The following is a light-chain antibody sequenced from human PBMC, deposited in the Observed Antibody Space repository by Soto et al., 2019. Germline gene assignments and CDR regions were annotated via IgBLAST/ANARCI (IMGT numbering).Light chain of an antibody. CDR3: SSYTSSSSLFV. J-gene: IGLJ1*01. Sequence: QSVLTQPPSVSAAPGQKVSISCSGSRYNIGDNYVSWYQQHPGKAHTLIIYEVSNRPAGASNRFSGSKSFTTASLTTFGPQAEDKVVYYFSSYTSSSSLFVFGSGTKATVL. CDR2: EVS. CDR1: RYNIGDNY. V-gene: IGLV2-14*01.